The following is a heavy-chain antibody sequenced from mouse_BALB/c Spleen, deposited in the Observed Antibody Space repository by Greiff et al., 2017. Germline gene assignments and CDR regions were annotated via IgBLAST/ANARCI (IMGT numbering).Heavy chain of an antibody. Sequence: VQLKESGGGLVKLGGSLKLSCAASGFTFSSYYMSWVRQTPEKRLELVAAINSNGGSTYYPDTVKGRFTISRDNAKNTLYLQMSSLKSEDTALYYCARHEGRYYFDYWGQGTTLTVSS. V-gene: IGHV5-6-2*01. CDR1: GFTFSSYY. CDR3: ARHEGRYYFDY. J-gene: IGHJ2*01. CDR2: INSNGGST. D-gene: IGHD1-1*01.